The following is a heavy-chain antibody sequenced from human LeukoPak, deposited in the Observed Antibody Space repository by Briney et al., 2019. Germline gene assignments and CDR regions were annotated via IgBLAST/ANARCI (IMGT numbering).Heavy chain of an antibody. CDR3: TRVGLGTTKDFDQ. V-gene: IGHV3-72*01. Sequence: PGGSLRLSCAASGFTFSSYWMSWVRQAPGKGLEWVGRSRNKANSYTTEYAASVKGRFTISRDDSKISVFLQMNSLKTEDTAFYYCTRVGLGTTKDFDQWGQGTLVTVSS. CDR2: SRNKANSYTT. J-gene: IGHJ4*02. D-gene: IGHD1-26*01. CDR1: GFTFSSYW.